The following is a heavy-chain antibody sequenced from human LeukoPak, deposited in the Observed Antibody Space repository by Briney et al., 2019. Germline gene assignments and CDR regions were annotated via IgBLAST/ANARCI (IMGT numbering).Heavy chain of an antibody. V-gene: IGHV4-4*02. Sequence: SETLSLTCTVSGDSINSLDLWSWVRQPPGKGLEWIGEMYLSGTTHSNPSVKSRVTISIDKSKNQFFLNLSSVTAADTAVYYCAGLVGRYSSGLYYYYFDYWGQGTLVTVSP. D-gene: IGHD3-22*01. CDR2: MYLSGTT. CDR1: GDSINSLDL. J-gene: IGHJ4*02. CDR3: AGLVGRYSSGLYYYYFDY.